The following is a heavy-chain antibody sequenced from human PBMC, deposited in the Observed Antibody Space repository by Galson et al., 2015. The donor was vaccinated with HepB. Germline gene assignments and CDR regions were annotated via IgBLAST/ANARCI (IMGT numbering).Heavy chain of an antibody. CDR3: ARGGTTYYYYYMDV. V-gene: IGHV4-59*01. Sequence: ETLSLTCTVSGGSISSYYWSWIRQPPGKGLEWIGYIYYSGSTNYNPSLKSRVTISVDTSKNQFSLKLSSVTAADTAVYYCARGGTTYYYYYMDVWGKGTTVTVSS. CDR1: GGSISSYY. D-gene: IGHD2-15*01. CDR2: IYYSGST. J-gene: IGHJ6*03.